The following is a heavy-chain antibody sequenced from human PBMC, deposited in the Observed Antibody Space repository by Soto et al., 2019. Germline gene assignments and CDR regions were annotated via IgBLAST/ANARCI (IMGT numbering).Heavy chain of an antibody. J-gene: IGHJ4*02. CDR1: GFSFGSEW. CDR3: ARAPI. Sequence: GGSLRLSCAGSGFSFGSEWMSWVRQAPGKGPEWVANIKQDGSEKYYVDSVKGRFTISRDNAKNSLYLQMNSLRAEDTAVYYCARAPIWGQGTLVTVSS. V-gene: IGHV3-7*04. CDR2: IKQDGSEK.